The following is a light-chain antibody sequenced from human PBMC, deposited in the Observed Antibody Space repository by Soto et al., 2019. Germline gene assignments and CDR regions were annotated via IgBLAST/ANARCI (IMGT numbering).Light chain of an antibody. CDR3: CSYAGTYSYV. CDR2: DVS. Sequence: SVLAQPRSVSGSPGQSVTISCTGTSSDVGAYNYVSWYQQHSGKAPKFMIYDVSKRPSGVPDRFSGSKSGNTASLTISGLQAEDEADYYCCSYAGTYSYVFGTGTKVTVL. V-gene: IGLV2-11*01. J-gene: IGLJ1*01. CDR1: SSDVGAYNY.